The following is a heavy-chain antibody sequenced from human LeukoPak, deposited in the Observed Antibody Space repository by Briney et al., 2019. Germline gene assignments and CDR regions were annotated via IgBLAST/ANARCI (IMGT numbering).Heavy chain of an antibody. CDR2: ISGSGGST. CDR1: GFTVSSYD. Sequence: GGSLRLSCAASGFTVSSYDMSWVRQAPGKGLEWASAISGSGGSTYYADSVKGRFTISRDNSKNTLYLQMNSVRAEDTAVYYCASRWLQYDAFDIWGQGTMVTVSS. CDR3: ASRWLQYDAFDI. D-gene: IGHD5-24*01. J-gene: IGHJ3*02. V-gene: IGHV3-23*01.